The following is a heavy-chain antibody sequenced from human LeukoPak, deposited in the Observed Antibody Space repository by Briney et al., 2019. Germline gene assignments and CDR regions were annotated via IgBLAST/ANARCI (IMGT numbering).Heavy chain of an antibody. CDR3: ARRLEWLRYFDY. Sequence: PSETLSLNCTVSDGSISSSSFYWGWIRQPPGRGLEWIGNIYYSGTTYYNPSLKSRVTISVDTSKNQFSLKLSSVTAADTAVYYCARRLEWLRYFDYWGQGTLVTVSS. CDR2: IYYSGTT. V-gene: IGHV4-39*01. J-gene: IGHJ4*02. D-gene: IGHD3-3*01. CDR1: DGSISSSSFY.